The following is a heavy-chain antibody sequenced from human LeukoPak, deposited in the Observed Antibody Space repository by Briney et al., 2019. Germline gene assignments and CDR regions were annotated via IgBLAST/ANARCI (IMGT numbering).Heavy chain of an antibody. CDR1: GGSISSYY. Sequence: SETLSLTCTVSGGSISSYYWSWIRQPAGKGLEWIGRIYTSGSTNYNPSLMSRVTMSVDTSKNQFSLTLSSVTAADTAVYYCARDPYYYDSSGYRPGAQIGDAFDIWGQGTMVTVSS. D-gene: IGHD3-22*01. V-gene: IGHV4-4*07. CDR2: IYTSGST. CDR3: ARDPYYYDSSGYRPGAQIGDAFDI. J-gene: IGHJ3*02.